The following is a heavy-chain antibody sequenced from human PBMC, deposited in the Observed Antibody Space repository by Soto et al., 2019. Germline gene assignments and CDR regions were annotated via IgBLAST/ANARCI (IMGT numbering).Heavy chain of an antibody. CDR3: AGQWAAGYGAFDP. V-gene: IGHV4-4*02. D-gene: IGHD3-9*01. CDR1: GGSINSNRW. Sequence: QVKLQESGPGLVKPSGTLSLTCAVSGGSINSNRWWTWVRQAPGKGLEWIGEIHDGGTTNHNLSLKSRVTLSIDESKNQFSLDMKSVSAADTAVYYCAGQWAAGYGAFDPWGQGILVTVSS. CDR2: IHDGGTT. J-gene: IGHJ5*02.